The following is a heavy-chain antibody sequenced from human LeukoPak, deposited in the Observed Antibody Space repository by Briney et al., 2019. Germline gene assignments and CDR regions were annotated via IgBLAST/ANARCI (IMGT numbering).Heavy chain of an antibody. J-gene: IGHJ6*04. D-gene: IGHD3-10*01. CDR1: GHSISSGYY. CDR2: IFHSGST. Sequence: SETLSLTCAVSGHSISSGYYWGWIRQPPGKGLEWIGTIFHSGSTYYNPSLKSRVNMSVDTSKNQISLKLSSVTAADTAVCYCARASGSYGSGSYYYYGMDVWGKGPTVTVSS. V-gene: IGHV4-38-2*01. CDR3: ARASGSYGSGSYYYYGMDV.